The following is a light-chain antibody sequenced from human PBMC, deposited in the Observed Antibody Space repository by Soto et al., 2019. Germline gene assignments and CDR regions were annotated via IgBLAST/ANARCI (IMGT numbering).Light chain of an antibody. CDR1: SGHSNYA. J-gene: IGLJ3*02. V-gene: IGLV4-69*01. CDR2: LNSDGSH. Sequence: QAVVTQSPSASASLGASVKLTCTLSSGHSNYAITWHQQQPEKGPRYLMKLNSDGSHSKGDGIPDRFSGSSSGAERSLTISSLQSEDEADYYCQTWDTGIRVFGGGTKLTVL. CDR3: QTWDTGIRV.